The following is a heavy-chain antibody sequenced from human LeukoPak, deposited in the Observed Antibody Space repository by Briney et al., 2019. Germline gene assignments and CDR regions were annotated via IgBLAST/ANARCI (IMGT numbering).Heavy chain of an antibody. D-gene: IGHD5-18*01. CDR2: INSDGSST. V-gene: IGHV3-74*01. J-gene: IGHJ4*02. Sequence: GGSLRLSCAASGFTFSGYGMHWVRQAPGKGLVWVSRINSDGSSTNYADSVKGRFTISRDNAKNTLYLQLNSLRAEDTAVYYCTRDHPGGYSYGYEGYWGQGTLVTVSS. CDR3: TRDHPGGYSYGYEGY. CDR1: GFTFSGYG.